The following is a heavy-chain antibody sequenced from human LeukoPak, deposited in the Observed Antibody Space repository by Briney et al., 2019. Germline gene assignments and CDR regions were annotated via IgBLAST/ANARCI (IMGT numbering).Heavy chain of an antibody. D-gene: IGHD3-10*01. CDR3: ARVLDYYGSGTYAFDI. J-gene: IGHJ3*02. CDR1: GYSISNGYY. Sequence: SETLSLTCSVSGYSISNGYYWGWIRQPPGKGLEWIGSIYHSGSTFYSPSLKSRVTISVDTSKNQFSLNLSSVTAADTAMYYCARVLDYYGSGTYAFDIWGQGTMVTVSS. CDR2: IYHSGST. V-gene: IGHV4-38-2*02.